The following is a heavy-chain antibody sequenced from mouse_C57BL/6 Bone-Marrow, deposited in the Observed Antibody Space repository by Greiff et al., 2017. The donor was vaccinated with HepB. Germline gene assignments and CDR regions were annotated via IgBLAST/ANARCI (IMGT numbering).Heavy chain of an antibody. CDR3: ARDGYYGSSYVDY. V-gene: IGHV1-76*01. Sequence: VKLVESGAELVRPGASVKLSCKASGYTFTDYYINWVKQRPGQGLEWIARIYPGSGNTYYNEKFKGKATLTAEKSSSTAYMQLSSLTSEDSAVYFCARDGYYGSSYVDYWGQGTTLTVSS. J-gene: IGHJ2*01. CDR1: GYTFTDYY. CDR2: IYPGSGNT. D-gene: IGHD1-1*01.